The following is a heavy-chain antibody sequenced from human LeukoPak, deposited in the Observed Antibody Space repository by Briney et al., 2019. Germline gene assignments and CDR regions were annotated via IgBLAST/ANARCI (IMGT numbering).Heavy chain of an antibody. CDR2: INPNSGGT. CDR3: TRRPMDIVATIRTKDYYYYGMDV. CDR1: GYTFTGYY. Sequence: ASVKVSCKASGYTFTGYYMHWVRQAPGQGLEWMGWINPNSGGTNYAQKFQGRVTMTRDTSISTAYMELSRLRSDDTAVYYCTRRPMDIVATIRTKDYYYYGMDVWGQGTTVTVSS. V-gene: IGHV1-2*02. D-gene: IGHD5-12*01. J-gene: IGHJ6*02.